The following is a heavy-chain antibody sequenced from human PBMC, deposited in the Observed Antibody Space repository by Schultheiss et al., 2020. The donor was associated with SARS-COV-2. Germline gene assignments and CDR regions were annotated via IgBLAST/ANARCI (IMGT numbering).Heavy chain of an antibody. D-gene: IGHD6-6*01. V-gene: IGHV5-51*01. CDR3: ARGDYSSLSRYSYFYMDV. CDR2: IYPGDSDT. Sequence: GESLKISCKGSGYSFTSYWIGWVRQMPGKGLEWMGIIYPGDSDTRYSPSFQGQVTISADKSISTAYLQWSSLKASDTAMYYCARGDYSSLSRYSYFYMDVWGKGTTVTVSS. J-gene: IGHJ6*03. CDR1: GYSFTSYW.